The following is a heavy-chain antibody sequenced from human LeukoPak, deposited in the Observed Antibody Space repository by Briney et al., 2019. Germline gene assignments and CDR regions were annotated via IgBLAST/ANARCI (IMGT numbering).Heavy chain of an antibody. CDR1: GYTFTSNG. J-gene: IGHJ4*02. CDR3: ARDGGNYDSSGYYYLLDY. Sequence: ASVKVSCKASGYTFTSNGISWVRQAPGQGLEWMGWISAYNGNTNYAQKLQGRVTMTTDTSTSTAYMELRSLRSDDTAVYYCARDGGNYDSSGYYYLLDYWGQGTLVTVSS. D-gene: IGHD3-22*01. V-gene: IGHV1-18*01. CDR2: ISAYNGNT.